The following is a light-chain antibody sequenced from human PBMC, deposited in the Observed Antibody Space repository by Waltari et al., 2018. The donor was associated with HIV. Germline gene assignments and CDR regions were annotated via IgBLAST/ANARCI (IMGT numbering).Light chain of an antibody. J-gene: IGKJ1*01. V-gene: IGKV4-1*01. Sequence: DVVMTQSPDALAVSLGERATINCKASHSVFYTPNAKNYIAWYQQRPGQAPKLLIYWASTREFGVSARFSGSGSGTNLPLTITILQAEDVAVYYCQQYYSPPPTFGQGTKVEIK. CDR3: QQYYSPPPT. CDR2: WAS. CDR1: HSVFYTPNAKNY.